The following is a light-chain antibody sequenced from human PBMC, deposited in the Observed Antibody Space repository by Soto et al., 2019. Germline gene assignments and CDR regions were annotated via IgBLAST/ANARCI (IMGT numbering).Light chain of an antibody. V-gene: IGKV1-5*01. CDR1: QSISRR. Sequence: DIHMIQSPSALSASVGDRVTITRRASQSISRRLAWYQQKPGKAPKLLIYDASSLESGVPAGFSGSGSGTQFTLAISSLQPDDFATYYCQHYNSYPWTFGQGTKV. CDR3: QHYNSYPWT. CDR2: DAS. J-gene: IGKJ1*01.